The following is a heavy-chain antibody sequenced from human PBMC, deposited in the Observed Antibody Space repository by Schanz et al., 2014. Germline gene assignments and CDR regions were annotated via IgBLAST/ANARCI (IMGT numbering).Heavy chain of an antibody. CDR3: ARDGVDAAAGGNY. CDR1: GGTFSSYT. CDR2: ISPYNGNT. V-gene: IGHV1-69*08. Sequence: QVQLVQSEAEVKKPGSSVKVSCKASGGTFSSYTISWVRQAPGQGLEWMGWISPYNGNTNYAPKFQGRVTMTRDTSTSTVYMELSSLRSEDTAVYYCARDGVDAAAGGNYWGQGTLVTVSS. J-gene: IGHJ4*02. D-gene: IGHD6-13*01.